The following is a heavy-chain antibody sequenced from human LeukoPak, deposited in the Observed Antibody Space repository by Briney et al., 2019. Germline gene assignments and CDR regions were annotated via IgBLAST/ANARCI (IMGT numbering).Heavy chain of an antibody. CDR1: GYTFTSYD. CDR3: ARGLVQNWNDGGMDV. CDR2: MNPNSGNT. J-gene: IGHJ6*02. Sequence: ASVKVSCKASGYTFTSYDINWVRQATGQGLEWMGWMNPNSGNTGYAQKFQGRVTITRNTSISTAYMELSSLRSEDTAVYYCARGLVQNWNDGGMDVWGQGTTVTVSS. V-gene: IGHV1-8*03. D-gene: IGHD1-1*01.